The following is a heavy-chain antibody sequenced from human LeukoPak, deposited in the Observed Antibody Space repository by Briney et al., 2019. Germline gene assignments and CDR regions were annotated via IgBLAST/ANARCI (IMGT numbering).Heavy chain of an antibody. D-gene: IGHD5-12*01. CDR3: ATMNRGYSGYDFGGLFDP. Sequence: PSETLSLTCAVYGGSFSGYYWSWIRQPPGKGLEWIGEINHSGSTNYNPSLKSRVTISVDTSKSQFSLRLCSVSAAGTAVYYCATMNRGYSGYDFGGLFDPWGQGSLVTVSS. CDR1: GGSFSGYY. J-gene: IGHJ5*02. V-gene: IGHV4-34*01. CDR2: INHSGST.